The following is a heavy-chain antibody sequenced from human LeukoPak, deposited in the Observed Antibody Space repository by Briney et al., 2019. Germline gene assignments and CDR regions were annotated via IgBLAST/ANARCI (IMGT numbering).Heavy chain of an antibody. CDR2: IYTSGST. CDR3: AGPGIAAAGTGGSDY. J-gene: IGHJ4*02. V-gene: IGHV4-4*07. CDR1: GGSISSYY. D-gene: IGHD6-13*01. Sequence: SETLSLTCTVSGGSISSYYWSWIRQPPGKGLEWIGRIYTSGSTNYNPSLKSRVTMSVDTSKNQFSLKLSSVTAADTAVYYCAGPGIAAAGTGGSDYWGQGTLVTVSS.